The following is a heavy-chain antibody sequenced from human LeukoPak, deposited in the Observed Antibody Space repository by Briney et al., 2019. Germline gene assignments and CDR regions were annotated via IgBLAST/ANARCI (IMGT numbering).Heavy chain of an antibody. J-gene: IGHJ5*02. CDR3: ARPPFDP. V-gene: IGHV4-34*01. CDR1: GVSFSRYY. Sequence: SETLSLTCAVYGVSFSRYYWSWIRQPPGKGLEWIGEINHSGSTNYNPSLKSRVTISVDTSKNQFSLKLSSVTAADTAVYYCARPPFDPWGQGTQVTVSS. CDR2: INHSGST.